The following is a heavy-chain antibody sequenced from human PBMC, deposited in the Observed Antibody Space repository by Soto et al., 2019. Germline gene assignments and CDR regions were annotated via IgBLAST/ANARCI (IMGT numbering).Heavy chain of an antibody. CDR2: IIPIFGTA. CDR1: GGTFSSHA. J-gene: IGHJ5*02. V-gene: IGHV1-69*13. Sequence: SVKVSCKASGGTFSSHAISWVRQAPGQGLEWMGGIIPIFGTANYAQKFQGRVTITADESTSTAYMELSSLRSEDTAVYYCAIQAKSIAVAGTGNWFDPWGQGTLVTVSS. CDR3: AIQAKSIAVAGTGNWFDP. D-gene: IGHD6-19*01.